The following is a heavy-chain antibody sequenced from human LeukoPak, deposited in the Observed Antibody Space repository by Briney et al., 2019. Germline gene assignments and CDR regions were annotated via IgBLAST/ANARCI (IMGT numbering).Heavy chain of an antibody. V-gene: IGHV3-7*01. Sequence: GGSLRLSCAASGFTFSSYWMSWVRQAPGKGLEWVANMKQDGGEKYYVDSVKGRFTISRDNAKNSLYLQMNSLRAEDTAVYYCARDPGTYSSSWYDYWGQGTLVTVSS. CDR3: ARDPGTYSSSWYDY. D-gene: IGHD6-13*01. CDR1: GFTFSSYW. CDR2: MKQDGGEK. J-gene: IGHJ4*02.